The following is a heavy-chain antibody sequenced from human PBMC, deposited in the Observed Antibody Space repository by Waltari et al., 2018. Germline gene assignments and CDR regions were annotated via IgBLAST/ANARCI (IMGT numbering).Heavy chain of an antibody. CDR3: ARGTTADGAPVPRYFNL. V-gene: IGHV1-18*01. CDR2: INPYNGNA. J-gene: IGHJ2*01. Sequence: QVQLVQSGDEVKMPGASVKVSCKASGYTFATFGISWVRQAPGQGLEWMGWINPYNGNADYEQKFQGRVTMTTDTSTSTAYMDLSLRSDDTAVYYCARGTTADGAPVPRYFNLWGRGTLVTVSS. CDR1: GYTFATFG. D-gene: IGHD4-17*01.